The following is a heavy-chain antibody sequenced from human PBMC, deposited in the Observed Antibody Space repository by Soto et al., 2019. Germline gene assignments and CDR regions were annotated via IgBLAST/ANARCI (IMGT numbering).Heavy chain of an antibody. J-gene: IGHJ4*02. CDR2: VTPILSMS. V-gene: IGHV1-69*02. D-gene: IGHD3-10*01. CDR1: GDTFNFYS. CDR3: ASNYGSGYRAFDS. Sequence: QVQLVQSGAEVKSAGSSVKVSCKASGDTFNFYSINWVRQAPGLGLEWVGRVTPILSMSNYALRFQGRVTMTADKATGTAYMELRSLRSEDTAIYYCASNYGSGYRAFDSWGQGALVTVSS.